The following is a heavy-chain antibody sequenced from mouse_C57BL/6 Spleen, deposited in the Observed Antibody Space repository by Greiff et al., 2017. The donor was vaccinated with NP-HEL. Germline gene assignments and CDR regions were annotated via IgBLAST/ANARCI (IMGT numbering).Heavy chain of an antibody. Sequence: VQLQQSGPELVKPGASVKISCKASGYSFTDYNMNWVKQSNGKSLEWIGVINPNYGTTSYNQKFKGKATLTVDQSSSTAYMQLNSLTSEDSAVYYCARFGYYGSSYERTYYFDYWGQGTTLTVSS. J-gene: IGHJ2*01. D-gene: IGHD1-1*01. CDR2: INPNYGTT. V-gene: IGHV1-39*01. CDR1: GYSFTDYN. CDR3: ARFGYYGSSYERTYYFDY.